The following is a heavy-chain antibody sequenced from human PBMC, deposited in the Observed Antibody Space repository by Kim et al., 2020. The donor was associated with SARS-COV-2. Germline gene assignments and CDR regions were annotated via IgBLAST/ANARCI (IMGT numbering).Heavy chain of an antibody. V-gene: IGHV1-18*04. J-gene: IGHJ4*02. CDR1: GYTFASYG. D-gene: IGHD3-16*01. CDR3: ARSHNWGSFDY. CDR2: ISTFNGNT. Sequence: APVKVSCKASGYTFASYGISWVRQAPGQGLEWMGWISTFNGNTNYAQKVKGRVTMTTDTSTSTVYLELRSLRSDDTAVYYCARSHNWGSFDYWGQGTLVT.